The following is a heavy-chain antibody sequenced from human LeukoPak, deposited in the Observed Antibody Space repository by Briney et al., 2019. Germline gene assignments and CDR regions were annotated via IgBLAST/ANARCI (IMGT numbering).Heavy chain of an antibody. CDR3: ARGEWFGELLFDY. CDR1: GFTFSDYY. J-gene: IGHJ4*02. Sequence: GGSLRLSCAASGFTFSDYYMSWIRQAPGKGLEWVSYISSSGSTIYYADSVKGRFTISRDDAKNSLYLQMNSLRAEDTAVYYCARGEWFGELLFDYWGQGTLVTVSS. D-gene: IGHD3-10*01. CDR2: ISSSGSTI. V-gene: IGHV3-11*01.